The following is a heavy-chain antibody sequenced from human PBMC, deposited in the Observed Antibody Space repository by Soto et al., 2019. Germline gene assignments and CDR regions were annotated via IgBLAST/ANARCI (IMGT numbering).Heavy chain of an antibody. CDR1: GFTFSSYA. CDR2: ISGSGGST. V-gene: IGHV3-23*01. D-gene: IGHD3-9*01. CDR3: AKLDDILTADYYMDV. Sequence: GGSLRLSCAASGFTFSSYAMSWVRQAPGKGLEWVSTISGSGGSTYFADSVQGRFTISRDSSKNTLYLQMNRLRADDTAVYYCAKLDDILTADYYMDVWGKGTTVTVSS. J-gene: IGHJ6*03.